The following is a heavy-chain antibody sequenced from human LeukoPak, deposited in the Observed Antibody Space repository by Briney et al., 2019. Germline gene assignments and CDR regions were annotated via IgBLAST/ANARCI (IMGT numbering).Heavy chain of an antibody. V-gene: IGHV4-59*12. D-gene: IGHD2-15*01. Sequence: SETLSLTCTVSGGSISSYYWSWIRQPPGKGLEWIGYIYYSGSTNYNPSLKSRVTISVDTSKNQFSLKLSSVTAADTAVYYCARGGPRYCSGGSCYFGYWGQGTLVTVAS. CDR3: ARGGPRYCSGGSCYFGY. CDR2: IYYSGST. CDR1: GGSISSYY. J-gene: IGHJ4*02.